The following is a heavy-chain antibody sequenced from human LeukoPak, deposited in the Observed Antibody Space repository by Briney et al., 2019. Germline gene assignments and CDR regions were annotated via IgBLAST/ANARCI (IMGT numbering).Heavy chain of an antibody. D-gene: IGHD5-12*01. CDR3: AKAYSGYDISDY. Sequence: GSLRLSCAASGFTFSSYGMHWVRQAPGKGLEWVAVISYDGSNKYYADSVKGRFTISRDNSKNTLYLQMNSLRAEDTAVYYCAKAYSGYDISDYWGQGTLVTVSS. J-gene: IGHJ4*02. CDR2: ISYDGSNK. CDR1: GFTFSSYG. V-gene: IGHV3-30*18.